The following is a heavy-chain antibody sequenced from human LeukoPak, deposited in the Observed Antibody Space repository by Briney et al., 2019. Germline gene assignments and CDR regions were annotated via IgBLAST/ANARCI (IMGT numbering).Heavy chain of an antibody. CDR1: GFTVSSNY. D-gene: IGHD2-21*01. CDR2: IYSGGST. CDR3: AKDFRIGYSAHFDY. V-gene: IGHV3-53*01. Sequence: GGSLRLSCAASGFTVSSNYMSWVRQAPGKGLEWVSVIYSGGSTYYADSVKGRFTISRDNSKNTLYLQMDSLGGEDTAVYYCAKDFRIGYSAHFDYWGQGALVTVSS. J-gene: IGHJ4*02.